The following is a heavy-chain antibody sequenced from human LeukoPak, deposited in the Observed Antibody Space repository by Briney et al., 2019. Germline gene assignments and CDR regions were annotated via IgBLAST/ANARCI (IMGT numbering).Heavy chain of an antibody. Sequence: SETLSLTCTVSGGSISSGDYYWSWIRQSPGKGLEWIGNIYYSEITYYNPSLETRLTISITTSKNQFSLKLSSVTAADTAVYYCARDRKLSRGGNWLDPWGQGTLVTVSS. CDR1: GGSISSGDYY. J-gene: IGHJ5*02. CDR3: ARDRKLSRGGNWLDP. D-gene: IGHD1-7*01. CDR2: IYYSEIT. V-gene: IGHV4-30-4*01.